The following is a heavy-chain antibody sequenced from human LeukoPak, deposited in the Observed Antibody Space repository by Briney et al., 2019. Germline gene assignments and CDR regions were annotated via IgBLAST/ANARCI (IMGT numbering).Heavy chain of an antibody. Sequence: GGSLRLSCAASGFTFSSYWMHWVRQAPGKGLVWVSRINSDGSSTSYADSVRGRFTISRDNAKNSLYLQMDSLRDEDTAVYYCARSPDYYDSSGQKSHYFDYWGQGTLVTVSS. CDR2: INSDGSST. D-gene: IGHD3-22*01. J-gene: IGHJ4*02. CDR3: ARSPDYYDSSGQKSHYFDY. V-gene: IGHV3-74*01. CDR1: GFTFSSYW.